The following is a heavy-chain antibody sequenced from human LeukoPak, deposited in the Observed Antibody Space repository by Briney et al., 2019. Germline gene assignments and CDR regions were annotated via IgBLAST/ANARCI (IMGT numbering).Heavy chain of an antibody. D-gene: IGHD3-10*01. V-gene: IGHV1-8*03. Sequence: ASVKVSCKAFGYTFTSYDINWVRQATGQGLEWMGWMNPNSGNTGYAQKFQGRVTITRNTSISTAYMELSSLRSEDTAVYYCARGRGVTMVRGVINAGLYYYYMDVWGKGTTVTISS. J-gene: IGHJ6*03. CDR3: ARGRGVTMVRGVINAGLYYYYMDV. CDR2: MNPNSGNT. CDR1: GYTFTSYD.